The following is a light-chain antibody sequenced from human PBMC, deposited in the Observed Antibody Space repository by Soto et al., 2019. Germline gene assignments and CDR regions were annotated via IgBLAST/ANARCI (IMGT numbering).Light chain of an antibody. CDR1: QSIYNNY. V-gene: IGKV3-20*01. CDR2: DAS. Sequence: EIVLTQSPGTLSLSPGERASLSCKASQSIYNNYLAWYQQKPGQAPRLLIHDASSRATGIPDSFSGSGSGTDFTLNINSLEPEDFAVYYCQHHFGSPFTFSSGTKVDI. CDR3: QHHFGSPFT. J-gene: IGKJ3*01.